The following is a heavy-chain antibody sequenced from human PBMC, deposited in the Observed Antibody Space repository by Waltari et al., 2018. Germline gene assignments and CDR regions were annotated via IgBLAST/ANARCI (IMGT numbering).Heavy chain of an antibody. CDR3: ARRGNYYGSGSYSGLDY. V-gene: IGHV4-34*01. J-gene: IGHJ4*02. CDR1: GGSFSGYY. D-gene: IGHD3-10*01. Sequence: QVQLQQWGAGLLKPSETLSLTCAVYGGSFSGYYWSWIRQPPGKGLEWIGEINHSGSTNYNPSLKSRVTISVDTSKNQFSLKLSSVTAADTAVYYCARRGNYYGSGSYSGLDYWGQGTLVTVSS. CDR2: INHSGST.